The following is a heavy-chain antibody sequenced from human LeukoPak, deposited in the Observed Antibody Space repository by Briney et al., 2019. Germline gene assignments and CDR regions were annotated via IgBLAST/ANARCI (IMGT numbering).Heavy chain of an antibody. Sequence: GGSLRLSCVASGFTFSSNVLNWVRQAPGKGLEWVSVSGTYGRTQYADSVKGRFTISRDSSKNTLYLQINSLRVEDTAVYYCARGMDGYGPDAFDIWGQGIMVTVSS. CDR3: ARGMDGYGPDAFDI. CDR2: SGTYGRT. CDR1: GFTFSSNV. J-gene: IGHJ3*02. D-gene: IGHD5-24*01. V-gene: IGHV3-23*01.